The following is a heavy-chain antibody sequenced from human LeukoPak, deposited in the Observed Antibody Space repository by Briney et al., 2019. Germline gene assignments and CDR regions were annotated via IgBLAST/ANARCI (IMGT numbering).Heavy chain of an antibody. CDR3: ARDFSWGVDY. Sequence: ASVKVSCKASGYTFTRYLMHWVRQAPGQGLEWMGWINGNSGATNYARNFQDRVTLTRDTSISTVYMELSRLRIDDTAVYYCARDFSWGVDYWGQGTLVTVSS. J-gene: IGHJ4*02. V-gene: IGHV1-2*02. D-gene: IGHD3-10*01. CDR1: GYTFTRYL. CDR2: INGNSGAT.